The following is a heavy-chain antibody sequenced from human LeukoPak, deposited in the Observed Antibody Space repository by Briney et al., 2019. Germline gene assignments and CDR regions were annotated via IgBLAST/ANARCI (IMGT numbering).Heavy chain of an antibody. J-gene: IGHJ6*03. CDR1: GATVTTTC. V-gene: IGHV3-53*01. CDR3: ARDGYGNNYMDV. Sequence: PGRCLRPSHAADGATVTTTCTSWASQAPGTRLDLVSVIYNGGTTYYADSVKGRFTISRDNSKNTLYLQMNSLRAEDTAVYYCARDGYGNNYMDVWGKGTTVTVSS. D-gene: IGHD1/OR15-1a*01. CDR2: IYNGGTT.